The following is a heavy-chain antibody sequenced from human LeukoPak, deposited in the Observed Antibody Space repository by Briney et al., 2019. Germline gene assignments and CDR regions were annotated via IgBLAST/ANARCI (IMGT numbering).Heavy chain of an antibody. CDR1: GGSASSGSYY. CDR3: ASGYSYGYGFWYFDL. Sequence: SETLSLTCTVSGGSASSGSYYWSWIRQPPGKGLEWIGYIYYSGSTNYNPSLKSRVTISVDTSKNQFSLKLSSVTAADTAVYYCASGYSYGYGFWYFDLWGRGTLVTVSS. CDR2: IYYSGST. J-gene: IGHJ2*01. D-gene: IGHD5-18*01. V-gene: IGHV4-61*01.